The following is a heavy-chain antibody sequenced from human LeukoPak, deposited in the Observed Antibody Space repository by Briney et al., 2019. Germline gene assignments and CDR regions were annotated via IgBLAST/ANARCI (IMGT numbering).Heavy chain of an antibody. CDR3: ARRSEVLAGLGFDY. Sequence: SETLSLTCAVYDGSFSGYYWNWIRQPPGKGLEWIGGSNHRGSCNYNPSLKSRVTISVDTSKNQFSLRLTSVTAADTAIYYCARRSEVLAGLGFDYWGRGTPVTVSS. V-gene: IGHV4-34*01. J-gene: IGHJ4*02. CDR1: DGSFSGYY. D-gene: IGHD6-19*01. CDR2: SNHRGSC.